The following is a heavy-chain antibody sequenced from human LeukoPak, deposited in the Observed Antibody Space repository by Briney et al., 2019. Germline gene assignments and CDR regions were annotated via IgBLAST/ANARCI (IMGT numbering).Heavy chain of an antibody. J-gene: IGHJ6*02. V-gene: IGHV1-69*13. CDR3: ARAQSLRRPSLDV. CDR1: GGTFSSYA. D-gene: IGHD2-2*01. Sequence: ASVKVSCKASGGTFSSYAISRVRQAPGQGLEWMGGIIPIFGTANYAQKFQGRVTITADESTSTACMELSSLRSEDTAVYYCARAQSLRRPSLDVWGQGTTVTVSS. CDR2: IIPIFGTA.